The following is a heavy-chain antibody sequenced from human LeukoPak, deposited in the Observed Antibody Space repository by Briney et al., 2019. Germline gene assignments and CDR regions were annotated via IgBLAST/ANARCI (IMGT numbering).Heavy chain of an antibody. Sequence: SVKVSCKASGGAFSSFAISWVRQAPGQELEWMGGIIPIFGTPNYAQKFQGRVTITADKSTSTAYMELSSLRSEDTAVYYCASLYGSGSFFLPFSYYYMDVWGKGTTVTVSS. J-gene: IGHJ6*03. CDR2: IIPIFGTP. CDR3: ASLYGSGSFFLPFSYYYMDV. D-gene: IGHD3-10*01. CDR1: GGAFSSFA. V-gene: IGHV1-69*06.